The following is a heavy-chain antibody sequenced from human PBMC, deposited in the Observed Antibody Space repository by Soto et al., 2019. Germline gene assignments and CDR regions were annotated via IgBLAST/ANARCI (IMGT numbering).Heavy chain of an antibody. J-gene: IGHJ4*02. V-gene: IGHV1-69*13. CDR2: IIPIFGTA. CDR1: GGTFSSYA. CDR3: ARKGDPYYYDSSGSHFYY. Sequence: ASVKVSCKASGGTFSSYAISWVRQAPGQGLEWMGGIIPIFGTANYAQKFQGRVTITADESTSTAYTELSSLRSEDTAVYYCARKGDPYYYDSSGSHFYYWGQGTLVTVSS. D-gene: IGHD3-22*01.